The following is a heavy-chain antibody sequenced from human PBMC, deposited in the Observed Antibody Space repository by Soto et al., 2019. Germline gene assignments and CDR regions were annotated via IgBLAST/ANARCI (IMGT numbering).Heavy chain of an antibody. CDR1: GGTFSSYA. Sequence: QVQLVQSGAEVKKPGSSVKVSCKASGGTFSSYAISWVRQAPGQGLEWMGGIIPISGTATYAQKFQGRVTITADEATSTAYMELSSLRSADTAVYYCARSQGSSTSLEIYYYYYYGMDVWGQGTTVTVSS. J-gene: IGHJ6*02. CDR2: IIPISGTA. D-gene: IGHD2-2*01. CDR3: ARSQGSSTSLEIYYYYYYGMDV. V-gene: IGHV1-69*01.